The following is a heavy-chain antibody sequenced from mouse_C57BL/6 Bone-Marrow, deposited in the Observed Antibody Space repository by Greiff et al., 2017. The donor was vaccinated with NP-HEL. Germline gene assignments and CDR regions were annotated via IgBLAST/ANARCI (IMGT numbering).Heavy chain of an antibody. CDR1: GFSLTSYG. CDR3: ARGGVPYAMDY. J-gene: IGHJ4*01. CDR2: IWSGGST. D-gene: IGHD5-1*01. Sequence: VQLQQSGPGLVQPSQSLSITCTVSGFSLTSYGVHWVRQSPGKGLEWLGVIWSGGSTDYNAAFISRLSISKDNSKSQVFFKMNSLQADDTAIYDCARGGVPYAMDYWGQGTSVTVSS. V-gene: IGHV2-2*01.